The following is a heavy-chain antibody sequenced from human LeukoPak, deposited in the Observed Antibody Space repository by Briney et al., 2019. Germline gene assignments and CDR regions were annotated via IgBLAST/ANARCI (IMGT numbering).Heavy chain of an antibody. Sequence: SETLSLTCTVSGGSISSSSYYWGWIRQPPGKGLEWIGSIYYSGSTYYNPSLKSRVTISVDTSKNQFSLKLSSVTAADTAVYYCAREGDYYDSSAYGLDYWGRGTLVTVSS. J-gene: IGHJ4*02. CDR3: AREGDYYDSSAYGLDY. V-gene: IGHV4-39*07. CDR2: IYYSGST. D-gene: IGHD3-22*01. CDR1: GGSISSSSYY.